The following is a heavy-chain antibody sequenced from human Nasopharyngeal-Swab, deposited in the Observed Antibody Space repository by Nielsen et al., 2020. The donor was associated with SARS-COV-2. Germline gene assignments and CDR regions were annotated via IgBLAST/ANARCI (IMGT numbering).Heavy chain of an antibody. Sequence: GESLKIFCAASGFTVSGNFMTWVRQAPGKGLEWVSVIYSAGQTNYADSVKGRFTISRDNSKNTLYLQMNSLRAEDTAVYYCARGVETIHHWGQGSLVTVSS. CDR2: IYSAGQT. CDR3: ARGVETIHH. J-gene: IGHJ1*01. CDR1: GFTVSGNF. V-gene: IGHV3-53*01. D-gene: IGHD5-24*01.